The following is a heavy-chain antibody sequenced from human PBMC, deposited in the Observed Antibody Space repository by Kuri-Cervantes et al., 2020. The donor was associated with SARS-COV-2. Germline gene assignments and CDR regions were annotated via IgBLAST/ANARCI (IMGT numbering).Heavy chain of an antibody. J-gene: IGHJ6*02. V-gene: IGHV3-49*04. Sequence: GGSLRLSCKASGFTFGDYTMSWVRQAPGTGLEWVGFIRSKAYRGTTGYAASVKGRFTISRDDSKGIAYLQMSSLKTEDTAVYYCTRIYGAGDIWTVANYYYGMDVWGQGTTVTVSS. D-gene: IGHD3-9*01. CDR3: TRIYGAGDIWTVANYYYGMDV. CDR1: GFTFGDYT. CDR2: IRSKAYRGTT.